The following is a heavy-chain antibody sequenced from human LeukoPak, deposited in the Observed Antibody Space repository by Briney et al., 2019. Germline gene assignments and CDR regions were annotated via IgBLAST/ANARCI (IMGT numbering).Heavy chain of an antibody. CDR3: AKDRSKGSYGDDFDF. D-gene: IGHD3-16*01. J-gene: IGHJ4*02. CDR2: ISSSGSTI. CDR1: GFTFSGYS. Sequence: GGSLRLSCAASGFTFSGYSMNWIRQAPGKGLEWVSYISSSGSTIYYADSVKGRFTISRDNSRNTLYLQMNSLRAEDTAVYYCAKDRSKGSYGDDFDFWGQGTLVTVSS. V-gene: IGHV3-48*01.